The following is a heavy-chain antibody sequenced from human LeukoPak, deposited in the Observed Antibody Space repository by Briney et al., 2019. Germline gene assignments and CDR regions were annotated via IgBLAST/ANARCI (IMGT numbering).Heavy chain of an antibody. Sequence: PSETLSLTCTVSGGSISSYYWSWIRQPPGKGLEWIGYIYYSGSTNYNPSLKSRVTISVDTSKNQFSLKVNSVTAADTAVYYCARLAAAAHNYYFDYWGQGTMVTVSS. V-gene: IGHV4-59*01. CDR3: ARLAAAAHNYYFDY. J-gene: IGHJ4*02. CDR1: GGSISSYY. CDR2: IYYSGST. D-gene: IGHD6-25*01.